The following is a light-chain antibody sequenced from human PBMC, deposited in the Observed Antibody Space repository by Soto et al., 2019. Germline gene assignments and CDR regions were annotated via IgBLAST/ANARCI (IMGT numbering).Light chain of an antibody. V-gene: IGKV3-15*01. CDR3: QYYGTSVFI. Sequence: EFVMSQSPATLSVSPGEGVTLSCRASQGIGDTLAWYQHKPGQTPRLLIYDTSTRATGVPARFSGSGSGTAFTLTITRLEPEDIAVYYCQYYGTSVFIFGGGTKVDIK. J-gene: IGKJ4*01. CDR2: DTS. CDR1: QGIGDT.